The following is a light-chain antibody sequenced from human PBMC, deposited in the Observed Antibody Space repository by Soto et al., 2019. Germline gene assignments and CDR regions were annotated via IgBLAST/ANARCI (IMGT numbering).Light chain of an antibody. CDR1: SSNIGSNY. CDR2: RNN. Sequence: QPVLTQPPSASGTPGQRVTISCSGRSSNIGSNYVYWYQQLPGTAPKLLIYRNNQRPSGVPDRFSGSKSGTSASLAISGLRSEDEADYYCAAWDDSLSGPKVFGGGTKLTV. CDR3: AAWDDSLSGPKV. V-gene: IGLV1-47*01. J-gene: IGLJ2*01.